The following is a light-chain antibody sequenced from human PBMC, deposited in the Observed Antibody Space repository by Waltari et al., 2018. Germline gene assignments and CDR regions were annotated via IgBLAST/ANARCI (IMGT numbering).Light chain of an antibody. Sequence: YVLTQSPSVSVAPGQTARITCGGNNIGSRSVHWYLQRPGQAPVLVVYDDKDRPSGIPGRISGSNAGNTSTLTISRGEAGDEADYYCQVWDSSADQGVFGGGTKLAVL. CDR2: DDK. CDR3: QVWDSSADQGV. J-gene: IGLJ3*02. CDR1: NIGSRS. V-gene: IGLV3-21*02.